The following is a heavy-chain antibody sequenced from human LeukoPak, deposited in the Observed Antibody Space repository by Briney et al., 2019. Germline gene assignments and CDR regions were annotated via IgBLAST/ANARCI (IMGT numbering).Heavy chain of an antibody. V-gene: IGHV4-39*01. CDR1: GGSISSSSYY. Sequence: SETLSLTCTVSGGSISSSSYYWGWIRQPPGKGLEWIGSIYYSGSTYYNPSLKSRVTISVDTSKNQFSLKLSSVTAADTAVYYCARHYDSSGYSLDYWGQGTLVTVSS. CDR2: IYYSGST. CDR3: ARHYDSSGYSLDY. J-gene: IGHJ4*02. D-gene: IGHD3-22*01.